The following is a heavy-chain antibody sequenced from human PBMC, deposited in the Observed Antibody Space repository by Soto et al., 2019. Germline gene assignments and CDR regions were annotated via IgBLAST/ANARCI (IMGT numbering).Heavy chain of an antibody. Sequence: EVQLVEPGGGLVQPGGSLRLSCAASGFSFNTYEMNWVRQAPGKGLEWVSYISTSGSTIYYADSVKGRFTISRDNGKNSLYLQRNSLRAEDTAVYYCAYGGSCDYWGQGTQVTVSS. J-gene: IGHJ4*02. D-gene: IGHD1-26*01. CDR1: GFSFNTYE. CDR2: ISTSGSTI. CDR3: AYGGSCDY. V-gene: IGHV3-48*03.